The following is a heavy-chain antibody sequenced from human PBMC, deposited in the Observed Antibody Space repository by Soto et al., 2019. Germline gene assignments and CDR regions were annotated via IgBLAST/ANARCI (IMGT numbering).Heavy chain of an antibody. CDR2: ISYDGSNK. CDR1: GLPFSSYG. CDR3: AKGAFDYYDSSGSNDGFDP. J-gene: IGHJ5*02. D-gene: IGHD3-22*01. V-gene: IGHV3-30*18. Sequence: PGGSMRLSCAAAGLPFSSYGMHWVRPDTGKGLEWAAVISYDGSNKYYADSVKGRFTISRDNSKNTLYLQMNSLRAEDTAVYYCAKGAFDYYDSSGSNDGFDPWGQGTLVTVSS.